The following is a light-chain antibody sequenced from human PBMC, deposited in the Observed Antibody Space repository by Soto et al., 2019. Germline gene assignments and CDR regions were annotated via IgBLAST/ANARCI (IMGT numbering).Light chain of an antibody. CDR2: GPS. CDR1: QSVANN. Sequence: EIVMTQSPATLSVSPGERATLSCRASQSVANNLAWYQQKPGQAPRLLIYGPSTRATGIPARFSGSGSGTAFTLTISSLQSEDFSVYYCHQYNNWPPWTFGQGTKVEIK. V-gene: IGKV3-15*01. CDR3: HQYNNWPPWT. J-gene: IGKJ1*01.